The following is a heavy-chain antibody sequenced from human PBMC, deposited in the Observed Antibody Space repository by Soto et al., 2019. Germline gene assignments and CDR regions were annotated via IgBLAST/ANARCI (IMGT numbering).Heavy chain of an antibody. CDR2: ISAYNGNT. Sequence: ASVKVSCKASGYTFTSYDINWVRQAPGQGLEWMGWISAYNGNTNYAQKLQGRVTMTTDTSTSTAYMELRSLRSDDTAVYYCARARQLAFGFDPWGQGTLVTVSS. D-gene: IGHD6-6*01. CDR1: GYTFTSYD. V-gene: IGHV1-18*01. CDR3: ARARQLAFGFDP. J-gene: IGHJ5*02.